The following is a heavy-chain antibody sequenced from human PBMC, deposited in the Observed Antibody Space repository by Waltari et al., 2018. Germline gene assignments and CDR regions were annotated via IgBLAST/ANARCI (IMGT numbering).Heavy chain of an antibody. CDR2: INRDGSN. CDR1: GGSFSGYF. J-gene: IGHJ6*02. CDR3: ARVGDYHGSGRFGLDV. V-gene: IGHV4-34*01. Sequence: QVQLQQWGAGLLKPSETLSLTCAVYGGSFSGYFWSWIRQSPGKGLEWIGQINRDGSNKFNPSLNSRVAMSVDTIKSQISLRLSSVTAADAAVYYCARVGDYHGSGRFGLDVWGQGTRVTVSS. D-gene: IGHD3-10*01.